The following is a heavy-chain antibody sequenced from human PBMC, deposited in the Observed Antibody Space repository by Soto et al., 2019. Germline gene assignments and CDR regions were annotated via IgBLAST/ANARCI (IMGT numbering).Heavy chain of an antibody. CDR1: GFTFSSYA. CDR3: AKTRAITIFGVVPKPNWFDP. Sequence: PVGSLRLSCAASGFTFSSYAMSWVRQAPGKGLEWVSAISGSGGSTYYADSVKGRFTISRDNSKNTLYLQMNSLRAEDTAVYYCAKTRAITIFGVVPKPNWFDPWGQGTLVTVSS. D-gene: IGHD3-3*01. J-gene: IGHJ5*02. CDR2: ISGSGGST. V-gene: IGHV3-23*01.